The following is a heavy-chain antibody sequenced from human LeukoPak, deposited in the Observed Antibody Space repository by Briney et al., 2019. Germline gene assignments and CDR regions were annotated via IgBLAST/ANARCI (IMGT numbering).Heavy chain of an antibody. J-gene: IGHJ4*02. D-gene: IGHD3-10*01. CDR1: GGSISSSSYY. CDR2: IYYSGST. V-gene: IGHV4-39*01. Sequence: SETLSLTCTVSGGSISSSSYYWGWIRQPPGKGLEWIGSIYYSGSTYYNPSLKSRVTISVDTSKNQFSLKLSSVTAADTAVYYCASGWGGSGSYGTHDYWGQGTLVTVSS. CDR3: ASGWGGSGSYGTHDY.